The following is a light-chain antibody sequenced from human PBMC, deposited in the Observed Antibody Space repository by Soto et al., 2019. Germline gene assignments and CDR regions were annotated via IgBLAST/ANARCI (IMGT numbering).Light chain of an antibody. J-gene: IGLJ2*01. CDR3: SSYTYNTAI. CDR1: GSGVGTYSF. V-gene: IGLV2-14*01. CDR2: DVS. Sequence: QSALTQPASVSGSPGQSITISCTGTGSGVGTYSFVSWYQQRPGKAPKLIIYDVSNRPSGVSTRFSGSKSVNTASLTISGVQADYEADSYCSSYTYNTAIFGGGTQLTVL.